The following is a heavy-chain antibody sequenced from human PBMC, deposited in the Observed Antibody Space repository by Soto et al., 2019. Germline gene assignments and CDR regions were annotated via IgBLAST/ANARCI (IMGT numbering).Heavy chain of an antibody. D-gene: IGHD4-17*01. Sequence: QVQLVQSGAEVKKPGASVKVSCKASGYTFTSYGISWVRQAPGQGLEWMGWISAYNGDTNYAQKLQGRVTMTTDTSTSTAYMELRSLRSDDTAVYYCARDRAYGDYWGWFDPWGQGTLVTVSS. J-gene: IGHJ5*02. CDR2: ISAYNGDT. V-gene: IGHV1-18*01. CDR1: GYTFTSYG. CDR3: ARDRAYGDYWGWFDP.